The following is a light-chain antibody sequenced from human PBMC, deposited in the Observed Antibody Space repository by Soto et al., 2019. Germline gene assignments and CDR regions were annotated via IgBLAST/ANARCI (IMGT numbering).Light chain of an antibody. J-gene: IGKJ5*01. CDR1: QSLLHITGETF. Sequence: DVVMTQTPLSLSVAPGQPASISCKSSQSLLHITGETFLFWYLQKPGQSPQLLIYAVSTRVSGVPDRVSGSGSGTDFTLEISRVETDDVGIYYCMQSTQLPSTFGQGTRLGIE. CDR3: MQSTQLPST. CDR2: AVS. V-gene: IGKV2D-29*02.